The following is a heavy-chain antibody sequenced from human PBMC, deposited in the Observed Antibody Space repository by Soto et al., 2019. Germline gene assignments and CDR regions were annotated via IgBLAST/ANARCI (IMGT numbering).Heavy chain of an antibody. CDR2: LTGSSSNI. D-gene: IGHD3-10*01. V-gene: IGHV3-23*01. CDR3: ANGRATYGLLTHDY. Sequence: EVQLLESGGGLVQPGVSLRLSCAASGFSFRNYARSWVRQAPGKGLEWISTLTGSSSNIYYADSVKGRFAISRDNSRNTLYLQMNSLTAEDTAVYYCANGRATYGLLTHDYWGQGTLVTVSS. J-gene: IGHJ4*02. CDR1: GFSFRNYA.